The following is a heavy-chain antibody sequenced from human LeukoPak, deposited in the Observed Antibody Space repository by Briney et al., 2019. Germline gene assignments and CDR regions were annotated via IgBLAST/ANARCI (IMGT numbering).Heavy chain of an antibody. CDR3: ASRVGATMVYYYYGMDV. V-gene: IGHV1-69*01. Sequence: SVKVSCKASGGTFSSYAISWVRQAPGQGLEWMGGIIPIFGTANYAQKFQGRVTITADESTSTAYMELSSLRSEDTAVYYCASRVGATMVYYYYGMDVWGQGTTVTVPS. J-gene: IGHJ6*02. D-gene: IGHD1-26*01. CDR1: GGTFSSYA. CDR2: IIPIFGTA.